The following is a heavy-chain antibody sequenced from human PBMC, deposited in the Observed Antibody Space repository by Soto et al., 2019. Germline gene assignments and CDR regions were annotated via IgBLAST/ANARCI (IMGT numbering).Heavy chain of an antibody. CDR1: GFTFSSYS. CDR3: ARLLSLQLEHYALVI. J-gene: IGHJ3*02. D-gene: IGHD1-1*01. CDR2: ISSSSSYI. V-gene: IGHV3-21*01. Sequence: GGSLRLSCAASGFTFSSYSMNWVRQAPGKGLEWVSSISSSSSYIYYADSVKGRFTISRDNAKNSLYLQMNSLRAEDTAVYYCARLLSLQLEHYALVIWGQATMETV.